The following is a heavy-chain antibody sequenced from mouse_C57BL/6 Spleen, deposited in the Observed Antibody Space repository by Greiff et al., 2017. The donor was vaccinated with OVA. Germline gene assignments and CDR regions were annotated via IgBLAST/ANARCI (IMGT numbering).Heavy chain of an antibody. CDR1: GYTFTSYW. CDR2: IDPSDSYT. Sequence: QVQLQQPGAELVMPGASVKLSCKASGYTFTSYWMHWVKQRPGQGLEWIGEIDPSDSYTNYNQKFKGKSTLTVDKSSSTAYMQLSSLTSEDSAVDYCARPTTVVADFDVWGTGTTVTVSS. J-gene: IGHJ1*03. V-gene: IGHV1-69*01. D-gene: IGHD1-1*01. CDR3: ARPTTVVADFDV.